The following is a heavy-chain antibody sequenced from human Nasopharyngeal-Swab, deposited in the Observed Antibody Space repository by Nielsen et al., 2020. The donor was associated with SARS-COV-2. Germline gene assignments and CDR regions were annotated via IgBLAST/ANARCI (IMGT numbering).Heavy chain of an antibody. V-gene: IGHV3-33*01. CDR1: GFTFSSYG. CDR2: IWHDGSNK. Sequence: GESLKISCAASGFTFSSYGMHWVRQAPGKGLEWVAVIWHDGSNKYYADSVKGRFTISRDNSKNTLYLQMNSLRAEDTAVYYCARPSGWLAFDIWGQGTMVTVSS. D-gene: IGHD6-19*01. CDR3: ARPSGWLAFDI. J-gene: IGHJ3*02.